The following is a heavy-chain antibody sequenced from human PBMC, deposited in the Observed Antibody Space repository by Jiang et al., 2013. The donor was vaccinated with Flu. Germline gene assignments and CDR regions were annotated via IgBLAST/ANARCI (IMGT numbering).Heavy chain of an antibody. Sequence: SRINSDGSSTSYADSVKGRFTISRDNAKNTLYLQMNSLRAEDTAVYYCAISYDSSGYYLLGYWGQGTLVTVSS. CDR3: AISYDSSGYYLLGY. V-gene: IGHV3-74*01. CDR2: INSDGSST. D-gene: IGHD3-22*01. J-gene: IGHJ4*02.